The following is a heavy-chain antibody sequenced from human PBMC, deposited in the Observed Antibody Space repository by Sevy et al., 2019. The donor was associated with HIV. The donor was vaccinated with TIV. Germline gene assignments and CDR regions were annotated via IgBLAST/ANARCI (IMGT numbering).Heavy chain of an antibody. CDR2: INPNSGGT. Sequence: ASVKVSCKASGYTFTGYYMHWVRQAPGQGLEWMGRINPNSGGTNYAQKFQGRVTMTRDTSISTAYMELSRLGSDDTAVYYCARSRSYYDSSGYPLFDYWGQGTLVTVSS. V-gene: IGHV1-2*06. CDR1: GYTFTGYY. D-gene: IGHD3-22*01. J-gene: IGHJ4*02. CDR3: ARSRSYYDSSGYPLFDY.